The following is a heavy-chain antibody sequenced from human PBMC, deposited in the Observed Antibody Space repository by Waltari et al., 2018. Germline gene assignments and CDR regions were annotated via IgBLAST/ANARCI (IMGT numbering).Heavy chain of an antibody. J-gene: IGHJ4*02. D-gene: IGHD1-26*01. CDR3: ATSIVGSLDY. CDR2: ISISGRTI. CDR1: GFTFSHYE. V-gene: IGHV3-48*03. Sequence: EVKLVEYGGGLVQPGGSLRLSCAASGFTFSHYEFNWVREAPGKGREWVSYISISGRTIDDADSVKGRLTMSRDDAKNSVYLQMHSLRAEDTAVYYCATSIVGSLDYWGQGNLVTVSS.